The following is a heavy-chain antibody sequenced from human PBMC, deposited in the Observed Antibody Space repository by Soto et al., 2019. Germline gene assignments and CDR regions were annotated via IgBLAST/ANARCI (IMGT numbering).Heavy chain of an antibody. V-gene: IGHV3-33*01. Sequence: QVQLVESGGGVVQPGRSLRLSCAASGFTFSSYGMHWVRQAPGKGLEWVAVIWFDGSNKWYADSVKGRFTISRDNSKNTLYLQMDSLRAEDTAVYSCARDRGYSGYDSPRSYYGMDVWGQGTTVTVSS. CDR1: GFTFSSYG. CDR2: IWFDGSNK. CDR3: ARDRGYSGYDSPRSYYGMDV. D-gene: IGHD5-12*01. J-gene: IGHJ6*02.